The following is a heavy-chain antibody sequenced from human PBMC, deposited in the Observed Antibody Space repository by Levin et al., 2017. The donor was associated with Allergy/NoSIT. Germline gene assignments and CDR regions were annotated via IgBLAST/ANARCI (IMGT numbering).Heavy chain of an antibody. Sequence: PGGSLRLSCAASGFTFDDYAMHWVRQAPGKGLEWVSGISWNSGSIGYADSVKGRFTISRDNAKNSLYLQMNSLRAEDTALYYCAKVGGNSNYVDGYFDLWGRGTLVTVSS. D-gene: IGHD4-11*01. CDR2: ISWNSGSI. CDR1: GFTFDDYA. CDR3: AKVGGNSNYVDGYFDL. V-gene: IGHV3-9*01. J-gene: IGHJ2*01.